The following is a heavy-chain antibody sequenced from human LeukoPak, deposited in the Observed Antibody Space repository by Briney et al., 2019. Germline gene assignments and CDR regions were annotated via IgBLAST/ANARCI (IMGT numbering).Heavy chain of an antibody. J-gene: IGHJ4*02. CDR3: ARDWFVDSGDEPFPFDY. D-gene: IGHD5-12*01. Sequence: SVKVSCTASGYTFSSYSMHWVRQAPGQGLEWMAWLSCSSGSTHYANTVQGRVTITRDKSMSTVYLEMNSLTDEDTAIYYFARDWFVDSGDEPFPFDYWGQGSLVCDSS. CDR2: LSCSSGST. V-gene: IGHV1-46*01. CDR1: GYTFSSYS.